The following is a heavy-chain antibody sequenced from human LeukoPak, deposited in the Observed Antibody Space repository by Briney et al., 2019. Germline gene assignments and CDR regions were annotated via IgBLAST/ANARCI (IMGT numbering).Heavy chain of an antibody. CDR1: GGSFSGYY. D-gene: IGHD3-22*01. J-gene: IGHJ6*02. V-gene: IGHV4-34*01. CDR2: INHRGST. Sequence: SETLSLTCAVYGGSFSGYYWSWIRQPPGKGPEWIGEINHRGSTNYNPSLKSRVTLSEDTSKNQFSLKLSSVTAADTAVYFCARGGGSGYYPDYYGLDVWGQGTTVTVSS. CDR3: ARGGGSGYYPDYYGLDV.